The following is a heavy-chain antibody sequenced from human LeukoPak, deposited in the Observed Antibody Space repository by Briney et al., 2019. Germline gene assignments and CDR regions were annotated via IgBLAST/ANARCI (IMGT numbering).Heavy chain of an antibody. CDR3: ARDQGSFDY. CDR2: IHSDGIGT. CDR1: GYTFSSYW. Sequence: GGSLRLSCAASGYTFSSYWMHWIRQAPGKGLVWVSRIHSDGIGTSYADSVRGRFTISRDNAKNTVYLQMNSLRAEDTAVYYCARDQGSFDYWGQGTLVTVSS. J-gene: IGHJ4*02. V-gene: IGHV3-74*01.